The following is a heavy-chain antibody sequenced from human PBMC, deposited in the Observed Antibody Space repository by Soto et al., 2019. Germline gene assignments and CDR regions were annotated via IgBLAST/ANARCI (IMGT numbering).Heavy chain of an antibody. Sequence: EVQLVESGGTLVQPGGSLRLSCAASGLTVSSNYMSWVRQAPGKGLEWVSVIYTGGTTYYADSVKGRFTISRQNSMNTLDRQMKSLRTEDTAVYYCVRISPPLYDSMDVWGQGTTVTVSS. V-gene: IGHV3-53*04. CDR2: IYTGGTT. CDR1: GLTVSSNY. J-gene: IGHJ6*02. CDR3: VRISPPLYDSMDV. D-gene: IGHD3-9*01.